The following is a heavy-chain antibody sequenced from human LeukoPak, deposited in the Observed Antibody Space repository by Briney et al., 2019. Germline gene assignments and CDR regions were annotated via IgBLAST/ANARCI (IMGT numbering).Heavy chain of an antibody. CDR2: IYPGDSDT. V-gene: IGHV5-51*01. CDR1: GYSFISYW. D-gene: IGHD1-1*01. J-gene: IGHJ2*01. CDR3: ARRGTNEYFDL. Sequence: GESLKISCKGSGYSFISYWIGWVRQMPGKGLEWMGIIYPGDSDTRYSPSFQGQVTISADKSISTAYLQWGSLKASDSAIYYCARRGTNEYFDLWGRGTLVTVSS.